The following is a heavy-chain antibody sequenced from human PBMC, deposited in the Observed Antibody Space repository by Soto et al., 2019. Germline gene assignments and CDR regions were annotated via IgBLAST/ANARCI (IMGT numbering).Heavy chain of an antibody. D-gene: IGHD2-21*01. CDR2: FDPEDGET. Sequence: ASVKVSCKVSGYTLTELSMHWVRQAPGKGLEWMGGFDPEDGETIYAQKFQGRVTMTEDTSTDTAYMELSSLRSEDTAVYYCATATTSYCGGGPRCEYYYYGMDVWGQGTTVTVS. CDR1: GYTLTELS. CDR3: ATATTSYCGGGPRCEYYYYGMDV. J-gene: IGHJ6*02. V-gene: IGHV1-24*01.